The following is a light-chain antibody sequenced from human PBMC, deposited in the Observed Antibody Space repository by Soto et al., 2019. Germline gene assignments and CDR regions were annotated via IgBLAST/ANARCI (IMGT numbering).Light chain of an antibody. V-gene: IGKV3-11*01. CDR2: DAS. J-gene: IGKJ4*01. CDR1: QSINRH. Sequence: EIVLTQSPATLSLSPGERATLSCRASQSINRHLAWYRQKPGQAPRLLIYDASNRATGIPARFSGSASGTDFTLTISSLQPEDVATYYCQKHDNAPLTFGGGTKVDIK. CDR3: QKHDNAPLT.